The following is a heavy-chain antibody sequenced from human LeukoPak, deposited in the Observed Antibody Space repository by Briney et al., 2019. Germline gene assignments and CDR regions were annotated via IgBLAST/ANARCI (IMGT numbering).Heavy chain of an antibody. J-gene: IGHJ5*02. CDR2: INHSGRT. CDR1: GGSFSGYY. Sequence: SETLSLTCAVYGGSFSGYYWSWIRQPPGQGLEWIGEINHSGRTNYNPSLKSRVTTSVDTSKNQFSLKVTSLTAADTAVYYCARRRDYDDVLVSWGQGTLVTVSS. V-gene: IGHV4-34*01. CDR3: ARRRDYDDVLVS. D-gene: IGHD4-17*01.